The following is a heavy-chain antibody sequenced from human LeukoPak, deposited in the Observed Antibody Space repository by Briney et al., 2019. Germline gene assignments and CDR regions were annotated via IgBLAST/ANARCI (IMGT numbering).Heavy chain of an antibody. CDR3: ARLSDFWSGYYRDY. Sequence: PGGSLRLSCAVSGFTFSNHWMSWVRQAPGKGLEWVANIKQDGSEKYYVDSVKGRFTVSRDNPKNSLYLQMNSLRAEDTAVYFCARLSDFWSGYYRDYWGQGTLVTVSS. D-gene: IGHD3-3*01. J-gene: IGHJ4*02. CDR2: IKQDGSEK. CDR1: GFTFSNHW. V-gene: IGHV3-7*01.